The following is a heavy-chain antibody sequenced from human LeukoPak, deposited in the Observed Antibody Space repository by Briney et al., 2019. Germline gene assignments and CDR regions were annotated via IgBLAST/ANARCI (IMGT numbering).Heavy chain of an antibody. CDR3: ASIGFRGYFDSSGYFDY. D-gene: IGHD3-22*01. CDR1: GYTFTSYY. Sequence: GASVKVSCKASGYTFTSYYMHWVRQAPGQGLEWMGIINTSGGSTSYAQKFQGRVTMTRDTSTSTVYMELSSLRSEDTAVYYCASIGFRGYFDSSGYFDYWGQGTLVTVSS. V-gene: IGHV1-46*01. J-gene: IGHJ4*02. CDR2: INTSGGST.